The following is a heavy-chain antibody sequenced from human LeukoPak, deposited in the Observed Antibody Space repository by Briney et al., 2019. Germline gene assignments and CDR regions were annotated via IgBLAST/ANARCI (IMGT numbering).Heavy chain of an antibody. D-gene: IGHD6-13*01. V-gene: IGHV4-61*09. J-gene: IGHJ4*02. Sequence: SETLSLTCTVSGGYISTGNYYWSWIRQPAGKGLEWIGNIYTTGSTSHNPSLKSRVTISVDASKNQFSLRLSSVTAADTAVYYCARDWGPAAATPYYFDYLGQGTLVTVSS. CDR3: ARDWGPAAATPYYFDY. CDR1: GGYISTGNYY. CDR2: IYTTGST.